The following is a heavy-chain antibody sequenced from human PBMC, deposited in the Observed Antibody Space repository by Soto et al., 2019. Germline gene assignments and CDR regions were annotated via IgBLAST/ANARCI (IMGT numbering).Heavy chain of an antibody. V-gene: IGHV3-7*01. CDR1: GFTFNKFW. Sequence: GGSLRLSCAASGFTFNKFWMSWVRQAPGKGLEFVASIKQDGSDQYFVDSVRGRFTISRDNRDSSLYLQMSSLRDEDTAVYYCARGAHWGQGTVVNVSS. J-gene: IGHJ4*02. CDR2: IKQDGSDQ. CDR3: ARGAH.